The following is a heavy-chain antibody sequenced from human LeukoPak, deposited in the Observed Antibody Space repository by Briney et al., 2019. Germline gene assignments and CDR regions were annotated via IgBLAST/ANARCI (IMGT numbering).Heavy chain of an antibody. CDR2: IYTSGST. Sequence: SQTLSLTCTVSGGSISSGSYYWSRIRQPAGKGLEWIGRIYTSGSTNYNPSLKSRVTISVDTSKNQFSLKLSSVTAADTAVYYCARLRFLEWLPDYWGQGTLVTVSS. J-gene: IGHJ4*02. CDR3: ARLRFLEWLPDY. CDR1: GGSISSGSYY. V-gene: IGHV4-61*02. D-gene: IGHD3-3*01.